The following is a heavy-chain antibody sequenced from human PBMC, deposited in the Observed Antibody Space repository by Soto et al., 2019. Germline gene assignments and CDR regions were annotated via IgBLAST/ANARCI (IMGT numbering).Heavy chain of an antibody. Sequence: QVQLQESGPGLVKPSQTLSLTCIVSGGSINSHDHYWSWIRQLPGKGLEWIGHIYRSGSTSYNPSLKSRLAISIDTSQNQFSLRLSSVTAADTAVYFCARDKGGELLKGSGIDVWGQGTTVTVSS. CDR3: ARDKGGELLKGSGIDV. D-gene: IGHD1-26*01. CDR1: GGSINSHDHY. V-gene: IGHV4-31*03. CDR2: IYRSGST. J-gene: IGHJ6*02.